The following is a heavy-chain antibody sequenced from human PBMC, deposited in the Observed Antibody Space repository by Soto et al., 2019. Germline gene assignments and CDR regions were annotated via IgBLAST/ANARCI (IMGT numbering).Heavy chain of an antibody. CDR3: EASGGDGFDI. V-gene: IGHV3-7*05. Sequence: EVQLVESGGGLAHPGGSLRLSCAASGFRFSTACMTWVRQVPAKGLEWVGNIQQDGSETNYADSVKGRITISIDNAKTSVYLHMNNLRAEDTALYYWEASGGDGFDIWGPGTMVTVSS. J-gene: IGHJ3*02. CDR2: IQQDGSET. CDR1: GFRFSTAC. D-gene: IGHD1-26*01.